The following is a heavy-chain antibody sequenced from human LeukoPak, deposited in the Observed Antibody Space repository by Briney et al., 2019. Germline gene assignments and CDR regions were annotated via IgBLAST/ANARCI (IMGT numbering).Heavy chain of an antibody. CDR3: ARQPRGVGDAFDI. V-gene: IGHV3-66*04. Sequence: GRSLRLSCAASGFTVSSNYMSWVRQAPGKGLEWVSVIYSGGSTYYADSVKGRFTISRDNSKNTLYLQMNSLRAEDTAVYYCARQPRGVGDAFDIWGQGTMVTVSS. J-gene: IGHJ3*02. CDR1: GFTVSSNY. D-gene: IGHD3-10*01. CDR2: IYSGGST.